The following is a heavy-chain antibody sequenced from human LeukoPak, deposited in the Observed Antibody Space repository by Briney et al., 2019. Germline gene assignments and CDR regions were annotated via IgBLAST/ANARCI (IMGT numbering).Heavy chain of an antibody. J-gene: IGHJ4*02. D-gene: IGHD6-19*01. V-gene: IGHV4-61*01. CDR1: GGSISSSSYY. Sequence: SETLSLTCTVSGGSISSSSYYWSWIRQPPGKGLEWIGYIYYSGSTNYNPSLKSRVTISVDTSKNQFSLKLSSVTAADTAVYYCARVAVAGNFDYWGQGTLVTVSS. CDR3: ARVAVAGNFDY. CDR2: IYYSGST.